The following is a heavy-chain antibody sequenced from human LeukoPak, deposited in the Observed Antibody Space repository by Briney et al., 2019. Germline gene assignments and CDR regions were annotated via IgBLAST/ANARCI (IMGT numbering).Heavy chain of an antibody. CDR3: AKGGYYYDSSGSDY. Sequence: PGGSLRLSCAASGFIFSNYGMHWVRQAPGKGLEWVAFIRYDGNKKFYADSVKGRFTVSRDNSKNTLYLQMNSLRAEDTAVYYCAKGGYYYDSSGSDYWGQGTLVTVSS. CDR2: IRYDGNKK. CDR1: GFIFSNYG. D-gene: IGHD3-22*01. V-gene: IGHV3-30*02. J-gene: IGHJ4*02.